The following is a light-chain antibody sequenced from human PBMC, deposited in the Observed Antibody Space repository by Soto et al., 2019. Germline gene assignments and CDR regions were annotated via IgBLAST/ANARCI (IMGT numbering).Light chain of an antibody. CDR3: QAYDSSLSAYV. V-gene: IGLV1-40*01. CDR2: GNS. J-gene: IGLJ1*01. Sequence: QSVLTQPPSVSGAPGQRVALSCTGSSSNIGAGYDLHWYQQLPGTAPKLLICGNSNRPSGVPDRFSGSKSGTSASLAITGLQAEDEADYYCQAYDSSLSAYVFGTGTKVTVL. CDR1: SSNIGAGYD.